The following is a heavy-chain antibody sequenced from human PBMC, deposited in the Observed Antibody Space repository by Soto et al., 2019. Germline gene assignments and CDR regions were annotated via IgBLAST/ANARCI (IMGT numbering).Heavy chain of an antibody. CDR3: ARAGVGFLELSIPPDY. CDR1: GYTFTSYA. D-gene: IGHD3-3*02. J-gene: IGHJ4*02. V-gene: IGHV1-3*01. Sequence: ASVKVSCKASGYTFTSYAMHWVRQAPGQRLEWMGWIDAGNGNTKYSQKFQGRVTITRDTSASTAYMELSSLRSEDTAVYYCARAGVGFLELSIPPDYWGQGTLVTVSS. CDR2: IDAGNGNT.